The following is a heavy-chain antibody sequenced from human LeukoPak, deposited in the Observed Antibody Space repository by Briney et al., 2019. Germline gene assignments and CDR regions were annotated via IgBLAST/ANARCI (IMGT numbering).Heavy chain of an antibody. CDR3: MSMSFSSSWDY. CDR1: GSTFSSFI. D-gene: IGHD6-13*01. V-gene: IGHV3-23*01. Sequence: GESLRLSCAATGSTFSSFIMSWLSQAPGKAQEWVSGISGSGGTPYYADSVKGRFTISRDNSKSTLYLQMNSLRDEDTAVYYCMSMSFSSSWDYWGQGTLVAVSS. J-gene: IGHJ4*02. CDR2: ISGSGGTP.